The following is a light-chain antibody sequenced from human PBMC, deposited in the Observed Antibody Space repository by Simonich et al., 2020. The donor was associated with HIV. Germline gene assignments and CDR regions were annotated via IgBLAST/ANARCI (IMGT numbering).Light chain of an antibody. V-gene: IGKV1-5*03. CDR3: QQSFSAPRT. J-gene: IGKJ1*01. CDR2: KAS. CDR1: QSISHW. Sequence: DIQMTQSPSTLSASVGDRVTITCRASQSISHWLAWYQQKPGKAPKLLIYKASSLESGFPSRISGSGSGTEFTLTISSLQPDDFATYYCQQSFSAPRTFGPGTKVEIK.